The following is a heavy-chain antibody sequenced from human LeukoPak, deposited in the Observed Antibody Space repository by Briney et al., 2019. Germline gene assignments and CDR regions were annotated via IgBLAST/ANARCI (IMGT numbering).Heavy chain of an antibody. V-gene: IGHV3-23*01. CDR2: ISGRGGST. J-gene: IGHJ4*02. Sequence: GGSLRLSCAASGFTFSSYAMSWLRHAPGKALEWVSAISGRGGSTYYADSVKGRFTISRDNSKNTLYRQMNSLRAEDTAVYYCAKGPSGYDFWGQGTLVTGSS. D-gene: IGHD5-12*01. CDR1: GFTFSSYA. CDR3: AKGPSGYDF.